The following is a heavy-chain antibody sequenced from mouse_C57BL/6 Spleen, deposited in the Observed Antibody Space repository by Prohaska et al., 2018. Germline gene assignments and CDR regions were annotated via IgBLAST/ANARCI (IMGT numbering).Heavy chain of an antibody. Sequence: EVKLEESGGGLVKPGGSMKLSCVASGFTFSNYWMNWVRQSPEKGIAWVAQIRLKSYNYATHFAESVKGMFTISRDDSKSIVYLHMNNLRAEDTVIYYFTAPAGISVYWGQGTTLTVAS. CDR2: IRLKSYNYAT. D-gene: IGHD4-1*01. CDR3: TAPAGISVY. J-gene: IGHJ2*01. V-gene: IGHV6-3*01. CDR1: GFTFSNYW.